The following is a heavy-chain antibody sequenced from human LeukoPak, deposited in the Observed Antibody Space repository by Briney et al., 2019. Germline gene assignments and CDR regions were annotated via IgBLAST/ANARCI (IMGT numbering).Heavy chain of an antibody. J-gene: IGHJ3*02. CDR3: ARDFGHYGDYFHPHDAFDI. CDR2: ISSSSSYI. Sequence: PGGSLRLSCAASGFTFSSYSMNWVRQAPGKGLEWVSSISSSSSYIYYADSVKGRFTISRDNAKNSLYLQMNSLRAEDTAVYYCARDFGHYGDYFHPHDAFDIWGQGTMVTVSS. CDR1: GFTFSSYS. D-gene: IGHD4-17*01. V-gene: IGHV3-21*01.